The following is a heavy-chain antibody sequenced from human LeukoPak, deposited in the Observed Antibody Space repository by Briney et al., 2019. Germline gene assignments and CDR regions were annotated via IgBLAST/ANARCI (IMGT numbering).Heavy chain of an antibody. CDR1: GFTFSSYA. V-gene: IGHV3-23*01. CDR3: AKFLPTHIVVANYYFDY. Sequence: GGSLRLSCAASGFTFSSYAMSWVRQAPGKGLDWVSAISGSGGSTYYADSVKGRFTISRDNSKNTLYLQMSSLRAEDTAVYYSAKFLPTHIVVANYYFDYWGQGTLVTVSS. D-gene: IGHD2-21*01. J-gene: IGHJ4*02. CDR2: ISGSGGST.